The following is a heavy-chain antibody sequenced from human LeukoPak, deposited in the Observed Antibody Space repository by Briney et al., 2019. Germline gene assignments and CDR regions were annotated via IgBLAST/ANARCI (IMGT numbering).Heavy chain of an antibody. J-gene: IGHJ6*03. CDR1: GYTFTGYY. D-gene: IGHD3-10*01. V-gene: IGHV1-2*02. CDR2: INPNSGGT. Sequence: ASVKVSCKASGYTFTGYYMHWVRQAPGQGLEWMGWINPNSGGTNYAQKFQGRVTITADKSTSTAYMELSSLRSEDTAVYYCASKRGSYYYYMDVWGKGTTVTVSS. CDR3: ASKRGSYYYYMDV.